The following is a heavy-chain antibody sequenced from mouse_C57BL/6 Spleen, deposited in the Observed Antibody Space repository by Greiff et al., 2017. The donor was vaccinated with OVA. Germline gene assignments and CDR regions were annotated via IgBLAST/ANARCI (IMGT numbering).Heavy chain of an antibody. CDR3: ARDHYGRSWGYAMDY. J-gene: IGHJ4*01. Sequence: QVQLQQSGPELVKPGASVKLSCKASGYTLTSYDINWVKQRPGQGLEWIGWIYPRDGSTKYNEKFKGKATLTVDTSSSTAYMELHSLTSEDSAVYFCARDHYGRSWGYAMDYWGQGTSVTVSS. CDR2: IYPRDGST. D-gene: IGHD1-1*01. CDR1: GYTLTSYD. V-gene: IGHV1-85*01.